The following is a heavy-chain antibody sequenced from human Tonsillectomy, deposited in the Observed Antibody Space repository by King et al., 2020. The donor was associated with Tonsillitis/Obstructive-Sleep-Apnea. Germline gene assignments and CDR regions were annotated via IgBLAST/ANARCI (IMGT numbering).Heavy chain of an antibody. D-gene: IGHD3-16*01. Sequence: QLQESGPGLVKPSETLSLTCTVSGGSISSSSYYWGWIRQPPGKGLEWIGSMYYSGSTYDNPSLKSRVTISVDTSKNQFSLKLSSVTAADTAVYYCARLGGSDWYFDLWGRGTLVTVSS. CDR2: MYYSGST. J-gene: IGHJ2*01. V-gene: IGHV4-39*01. CDR1: GGSISSSSYY. CDR3: ARLGGSDWYFDL.